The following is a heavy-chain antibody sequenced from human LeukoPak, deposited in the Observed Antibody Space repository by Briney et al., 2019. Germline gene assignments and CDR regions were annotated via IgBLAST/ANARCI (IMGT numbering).Heavy chain of an antibody. CDR1: GGTFSSYA. V-gene: IGHV1-69*06. Sequence: ASVKVSCKASGGTFSSYAISWVRQAPGQGLEWMGGIIPIFGTANYAQKFQGRVTIAADKSTSTAYMELSSLRSEDTAVYYCAREVAYYDVLTGYYLDYWGQGTLVTVSS. J-gene: IGHJ4*02. CDR2: IIPIFGTA. CDR3: AREVAYYDVLTGYYLDY. D-gene: IGHD3-9*01.